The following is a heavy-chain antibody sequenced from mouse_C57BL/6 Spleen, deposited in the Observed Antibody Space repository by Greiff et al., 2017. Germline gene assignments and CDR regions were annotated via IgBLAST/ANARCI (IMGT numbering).Heavy chain of an antibody. J-gene: IGHJ2*01. CDR3: ARRLGDYGSSCFDY. D-gene: IGHD1-1*01. V-gene: IGHV5-6*02. CDR2: ISSGGSYT. CDR1: GFTFSSYG. Sequence: EVKVIESGGDLVKPGGSLKLSCAASGFTFSSYGMSWVRQTPDKRLEWVATISSGGSYTYYPDSVKGRFTISRDNAKNTLYLQMSSLKSEDTAMYYCARRLGDYGSSCFDYWGQGTTLTVSS.